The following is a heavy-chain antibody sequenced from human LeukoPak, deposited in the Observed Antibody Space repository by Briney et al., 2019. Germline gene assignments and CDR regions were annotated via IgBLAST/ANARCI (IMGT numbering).Heavy chain of an antibody. CDR1: GYTFTSYW. Sequence: GESLKISCKGSGYTFTSYWIGWVRQMPGKGLEGMGIFYPGDSDTRYSPSFQGQITISADKSISTAYLQWGSLKASDTAMYYCARLNDGHSDYWGQGTLVTVSS. J-gene: IGHJ4*02. CDR2: FYPGDSDT. D-gene: IGHD1-1*01. V-gene: IGHV5-51*01. CDR3: ARLNDGHSDY.